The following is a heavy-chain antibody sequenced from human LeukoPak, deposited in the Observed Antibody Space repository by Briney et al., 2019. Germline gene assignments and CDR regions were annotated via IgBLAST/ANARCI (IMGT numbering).Heavy chain of an antibody. CDR3: ARDHHYYDSSGYYYYFDY. Sequence: SQTLSLTCAISGDSVSSNSAAWNWIRQSPSRGLEWLGRTYYRSKWYNDYAVSVKSRITINPDTSKNQFSLQPNSVTPEDTAVYYCARDHHYYDSSGYYYYFDYWGQGTLVTVSS. V-gene: IGHV6-1*01. CDR2: TYYRSKWYN. CDR1: GDSVSSNSAA. J-gene: IGHJ4*02. D-gene: IGHD3-22*01.